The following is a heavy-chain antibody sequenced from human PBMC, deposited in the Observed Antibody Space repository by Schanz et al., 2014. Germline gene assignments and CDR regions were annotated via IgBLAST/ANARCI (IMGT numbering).Heavy chain of an antibody. V-gene: IGHV3-30*03. Sequence: QEQLVESGGGVVQPGTSLILSCSVSGFSLNTYGIHWFRQPAGKGLEWVAAMSYDGSIKYYGDSVKGRFTISRDNSKNSLYLHMNTLRSEDTAVYYCARPRFDYGEVDYWGQGTLVAVSS. CDR3: ARPRFDYGEVDY. D-gene: IGHD4-17*01. J-gene: IGHJ4*02. CDR2: MSYDGSIK. CDR1: GFSLNTYG.